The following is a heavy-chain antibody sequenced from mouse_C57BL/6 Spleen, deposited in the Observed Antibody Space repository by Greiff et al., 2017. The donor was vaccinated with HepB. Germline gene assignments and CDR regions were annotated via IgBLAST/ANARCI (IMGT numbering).Heavy chain of an antibody. CDR3: ARPYYYGSSSFDY. Sequence: EVHLVESGGGLVKPGGSLKLSCAASGFTFSDYGMHWVRQAPEKGLEWVAYISSGSSTIYYADTVKGRFTISRDNAKNTLFLQMTSLRSEDTAMYYCARPYYYGSSSFDYWGQGTTLTVSS. D-gene: IGHD1-1*01. V-gene: IGHV5-17*01. CDR2: ISSGSSTI. CDR1: GFTFSDYG. J-gene: IGHJ2*01.